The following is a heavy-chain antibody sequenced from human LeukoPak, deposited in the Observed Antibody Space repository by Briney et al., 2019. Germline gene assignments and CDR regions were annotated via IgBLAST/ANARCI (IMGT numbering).Heavy chain of an antibody. D-gene: IGHD3-10*01. J-gene: IGHJ4*02. CDR3: ARVTYYYGSGSYSDY. CDR2: INPNSGGT. V-gene: IGHV1-2*02. CDR1: GYTFTGYY. Sequence: ASVKVSCKASGYTFTGYYMHWVRQARGQGLEWMGWINPNSGGTNYAQRFQGRVIMTRDTSISTAYMELSRLRSDDTAVYYCARVTYYYGSGSYSDYWGQGTLVSVSS.